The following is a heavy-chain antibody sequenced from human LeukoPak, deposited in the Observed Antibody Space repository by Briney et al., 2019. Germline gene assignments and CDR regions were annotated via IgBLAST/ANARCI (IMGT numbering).Heavy chain of an antibody. CDR2: INPNGGST. CDR3: ARDRYSGSYFN. V-gene: IGHV1-46*01. CDR1: GYTFTSYY. D-gene: IGHD1-26*01. Sequence: GASVKVSCKASGYTFTSYYIHWVRQAPGQGLEWMGIINPNGGSTNYVQKFQGRVTMSRDTSTSTVYMELSSLRSEDTAVYYCARDRYSGSYFNWGQGTLVTVSS. J-gene: IGHJ4*02.